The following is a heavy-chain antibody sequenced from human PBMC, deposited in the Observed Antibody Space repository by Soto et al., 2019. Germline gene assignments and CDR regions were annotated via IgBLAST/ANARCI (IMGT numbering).Heavy chain of an antibody. CDR1: GFTFSSYS. Sequence: EVQLVESGGGLVQPGGSLRLSCAASGFTFSSYSMNWVRQAPGKGLEWVSYISSSSSTIYYADSVKGRFTISRDNAKNSLYLQMNSRRAEDAAVYYCAREEGLLNWFDPWGQGTLVTVSS. CDR2: ISSSSSTI. J-gene: IGHJ5*02. CDR3: AREEGLLNWFDP. D-gene: IGHD1-26*01. V-gene: IGHV3-48*01.